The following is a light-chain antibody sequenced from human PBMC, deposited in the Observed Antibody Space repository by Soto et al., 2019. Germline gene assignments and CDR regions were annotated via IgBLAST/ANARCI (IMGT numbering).Light chain of an antibody. V-gene: IGKV1-39*01. CDR3: QKTFSTPIT. Sequence: DTQMTQSPSSLSASVGDTVTITCRASQTVRRYLNWYQQKTGKAPTILIYAESTLESAVPPRFSGAGSETEFNLTINGLQPDDFATYYCQKTFSTPITCGQGTRLEIK. CDR1: QTVRRY. CDR2: AES. J-gene: IGKJ5*01.